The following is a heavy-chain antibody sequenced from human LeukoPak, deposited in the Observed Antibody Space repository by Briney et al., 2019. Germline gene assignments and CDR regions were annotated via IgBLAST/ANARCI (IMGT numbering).Heavy chain of an antibody. CDR2: ISSGSSYT. V-gene: IGHV3-21*05. Sequence: NPGGSLRLSCAASGFTFSSYSMNWVRQAPGKGLEWVSYISSGSSYTNNADSVKGRFTISRDNAKNSLYLQMNSLRAEDTAVYYCARGRQPDCWGQGTLVTVSS. CDR1: GFTFSSYS. D-gene: IGHD2-2*01. CDR3: ARGRQPDC. J-gene: IGHJ4*02.